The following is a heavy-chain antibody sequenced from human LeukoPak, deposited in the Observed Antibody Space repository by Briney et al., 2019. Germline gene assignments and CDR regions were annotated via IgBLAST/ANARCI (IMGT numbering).Heavy chain of an antibody. CDR3: ARDSNPLYYYYYYMDV. CDR2: ISSSGSTI. Sequence: GGSLRLSCAASGFTFSSYEMNWVRQAPGKGLEWVSYISSSGSTIYYADSVKGRFTISRDNAKNSLYLQMNSLRAEDTAVYYCARDSNPLYYYYYYMDVWGKGTTVTVSS. V-gene: IGHV3-48*03. D-gene: IGHD1-14*01. J-gene: IGHJ6*03. CDR1: GFTFSSYE.